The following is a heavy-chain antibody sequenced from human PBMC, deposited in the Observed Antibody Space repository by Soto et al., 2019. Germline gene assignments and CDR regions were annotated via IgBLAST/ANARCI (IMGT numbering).Heavy chain of an antibody. CDR3: ARSYSNSHYFDY. V-gene: IGHV1-18*04. J-gene: IGHJ4*01. Sequence: ASVKVSCKVSGYSFTGYSLNWVRQAPGQRLEWMGWISPYSGFTNYAQKFQGRVTLTTDTSTNTAYLDLRSLRSDDSAVYYCARSYSNSHYFDYWGQ. CDR1: GYSFTGYS. D-gene: IGHD6-6*01. CDR2: ISPYSGFT.